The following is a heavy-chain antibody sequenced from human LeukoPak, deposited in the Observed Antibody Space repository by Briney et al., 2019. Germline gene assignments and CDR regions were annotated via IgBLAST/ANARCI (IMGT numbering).Heavy chain of an antibody. Sequence: GGSLRLSCAASGFTVGNNYMSWVRQAPGKGLEWVSVIYSGGSKYYADSVNGRFTISRDNSKNTLYLQMNSLRAEDTAVYFCATGERMVRGDGVDYWGQGTLVTVSS. V-gene: IGHV3-66*01. CDR2: IYSGGSK. CDR1: GFTVGNNY. D-gene: IGHD3-10*01. CDR3: ATGERMVRGDGVDY. J-gene: IGHJ4*02.